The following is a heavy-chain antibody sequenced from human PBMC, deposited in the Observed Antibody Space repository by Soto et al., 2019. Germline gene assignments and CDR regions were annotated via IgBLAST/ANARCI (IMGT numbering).Heavy chain of an antibody. CDR2: ISSSSSYI. J-gene: IGHJ4*02. D-gene: IGHD1-26*01. CDR1: GFTFSSYS. CDR3: ARVDDSGSYYEGSVDY. Sequence: EVQLVESGGGQVKPGGSLRLSCAASGFTFSSYSMNWVRQAPGKGLEWVSSISSSSSYIYYADSVKGRFTISRDNAKNSLYLQMNSLRAEDTAVYYCARVDDSGSYYEGSVDYWGQGTLVTVSS. V-gene: IGHV3-21*01.